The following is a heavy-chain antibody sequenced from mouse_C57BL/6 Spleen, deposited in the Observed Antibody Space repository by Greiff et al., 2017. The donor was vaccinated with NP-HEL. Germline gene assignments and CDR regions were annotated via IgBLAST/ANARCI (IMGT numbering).Heavy chain of an antibody. CDR1: GYTFTSYG. D-gene: IGHD6-2*01. CDR2: IYPRSGNT. CDR3: AHPSYPSSLSLDY. Sequence: QVHVKQSGAELARPGASVKLSCKASGYTFTSYGISWVKQRTGQGLEWIGEIYPRSGNTYYNEKFKGKATLTADKSSSTAYMQLRSLTSEDSAVYFCAHPSYPSSLSLDYWGQGTTLTVSS. V-gene: IGHV1-81*01. J-gene: IGHJ2*01.